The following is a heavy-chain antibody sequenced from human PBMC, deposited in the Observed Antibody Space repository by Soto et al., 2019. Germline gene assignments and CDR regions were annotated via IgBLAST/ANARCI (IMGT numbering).Heavy chain of an antibody. CDR2: IWYAGSNK. V-gene: IGHV3-33*01. CDR3: ARGTVHFDY. Sequence: QVQLVESGGGVVQPGRSKRLSCAASGFTFSTYGIHWVRQAPGKGLEWVAVIWYAGSNKYYADSVKGRFTISRDNSKNTLYLQMNSLRAEDTAVYYCARGTVHFDYWGQGTLVTVSS. CDR1: GFTFSTYG. D-gene: IGHD4-17*01. J-gene: IGHJ4*02.